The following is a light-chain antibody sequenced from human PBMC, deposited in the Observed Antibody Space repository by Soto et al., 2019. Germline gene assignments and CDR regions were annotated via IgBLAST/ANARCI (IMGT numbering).Light chain of an antibody. J-gene: IGKJ1*01. Sequence: DIPMTQSPSTLSASVGDRVTITCRASQSISDWLAWYQQKPGKAPKFLIYKASNLESGVPSRFSGSGSGTEFTLTISSLQPDDFATYYCQYYDSYSWTFGQGTKVEIK. CDR1: QSISDW. V-gene: IGKV1-5*03. CDR2: KAS. CDR3: QYYDSYSWT.